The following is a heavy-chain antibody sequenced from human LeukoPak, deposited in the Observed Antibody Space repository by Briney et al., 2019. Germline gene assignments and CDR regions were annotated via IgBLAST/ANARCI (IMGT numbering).Heavy chain of an antibody. J-gene: IGHJ4*02. CDR2: ISSSGSTI. CDR1: GFTFSSYE. V-gene: IGHV3-48*03. Sequence: GGSLRLSCAASGFTFSSYEMNWVRQAPGKGLEWVSYISSSGSTIYYADSVKGRFTISRDNAKNSLYLQMNSLRAEDTAVYYCAGGGYCTNGVCALVHWGQGTLVTVSS. CDR3: AGGGYCTNGVCALVH. D-gene: IGHD2-8*01.